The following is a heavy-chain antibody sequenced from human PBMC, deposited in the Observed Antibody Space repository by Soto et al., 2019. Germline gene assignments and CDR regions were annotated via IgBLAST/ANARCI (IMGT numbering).Heavy chain of an antibody. Sequence: PGGPLRLCCAASGFTFSSYGMHWVRQAPGKGLEWVAVISYDGSNKYYADSVKGRFTISRDNSKNTLYLQMNSLRAEDTAVYYCAKDRTTSYYGMDVWGQGTTVTVSS. CDR2: ISYDGSNK. J-gene: IGHJ6*02. CDR1: GFTFSSYG. D-gene: IGHD4-17*01. V-gene: IGHV3-30*18. CDR3: AKDRTTSYYGMDV.